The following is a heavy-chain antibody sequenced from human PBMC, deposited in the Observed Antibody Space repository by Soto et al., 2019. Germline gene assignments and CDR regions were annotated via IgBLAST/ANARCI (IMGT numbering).Heavy chain of an antibody. D-gene: IGHD6-19*01. Sequence: GGSLRLSSAASEFTFTSYAMHWVRQAPGKGLEWVAVISYDGSNKYYADSVKGRFTISRDNSKNTMYLQMNSLRAEDTAVYYCAREEVAGYPGDYWGQGTLVTVSS. CDR2: ISYDGSNK. J-gene: IGHJ4*02. CDR3: AREEVAGYPGDY. CDR1: EFTFTSYA. V-gene: IGHV3-30-3*01.